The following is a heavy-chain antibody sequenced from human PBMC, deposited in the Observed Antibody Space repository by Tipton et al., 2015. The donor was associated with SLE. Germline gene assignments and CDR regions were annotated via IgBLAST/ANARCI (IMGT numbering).Heavy chain of an antibody. V-gene: IGHV4-38-2*01. CDR3: ATAWEIRGPLDY. Sequence: TLSLTCAVSGYSISSGYYWGWIRQPPGKGLEWIGSIYYSGSTYYNPSLKSRVTISVDTSKNQFSLKLSSVTAADTAVYYCATAWEIRGPLDYWGQGTLVTVTA. J-gene: IGHJ4*02. CDR1: GYSISSGYY. CDR2: IYYSGST. D-gene: IGHD1-26*01.